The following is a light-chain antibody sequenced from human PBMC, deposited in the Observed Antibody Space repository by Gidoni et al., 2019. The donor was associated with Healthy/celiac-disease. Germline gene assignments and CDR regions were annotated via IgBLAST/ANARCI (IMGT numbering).Light chain of an antibody. CDR3: QSADSSGTYQV. Sequence: SYELTQPPSVSVSPGQTARITCSGDALPKQYAYWYQQKPGQAPVLLIYKDTERPSGIPERFSGSSLGTKVTLTISGVQAEDEADYYCQSADSSGTYQVFGGGTKLTVL. J-gene: IGLJ3*02. V-gene: IGLV3-25*03. CDR2: KDT. CDR1: ALPKQY.